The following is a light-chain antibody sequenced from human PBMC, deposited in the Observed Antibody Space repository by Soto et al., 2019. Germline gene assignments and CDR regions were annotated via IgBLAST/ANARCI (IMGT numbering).Light chain of an antibody. CDR2: AAS. V-gene: IGKV1-8*01. J-gene: IGKJ1*01. CDR1: QGISSY. CDR3: QQYYSYPPT. Sequence: AIRMTQSASSFSASTGDRVTITCRASQGISSYLAWYQQKPGKAPKLLIYAASTLQSGVPSRFSGSGSGTDFTLTISCLQSEDFATYYCQQYYSYPPTFGQGTKV.